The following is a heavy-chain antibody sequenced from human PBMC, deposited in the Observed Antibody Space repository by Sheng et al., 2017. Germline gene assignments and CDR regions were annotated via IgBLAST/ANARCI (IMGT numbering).Heavy chain of an antibody. CDR1: GGSFSGYY. CDR2: INHSGST. V-gene: IGHV4-34*01. J-gene: IGHJ4*02. Sequence: QVQLQQWGAGLLKPSETLSLTCTVYGGSFSGYYWSWIRQPPGKGLEWIGEINHSGSTNYNPSLKSRVTISVDTSKNQFSLKLSSVTAADTAVYYCARGRPHPLRGGYDYGDYVGFSLHGFDYWGQGTLVTVSS. CDR3: ARGRPHPLRGGYDYGDYVGFSLHGFDY. D-gene: IGHD4-17*01.